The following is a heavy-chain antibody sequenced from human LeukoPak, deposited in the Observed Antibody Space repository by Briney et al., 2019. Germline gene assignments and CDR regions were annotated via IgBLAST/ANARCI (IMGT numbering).Heavy chain of an antibody. J-gene: IGHJ6*04. Sequence: SGGSLRLSCAASGVTFSSYEMNWVRQAPGKGLEWVSYISSSGSTIYYADSVKGRFTISRDDAENSLYLQMNSLRAEDTAVYYCAELGITMIGGVWGKGTTVTISS. CDR2: ISSSGSTI. V-gene: IGHV3-48*03. D-gene: IGHD3-10*02. CDR1: GVTFSSYE. CDR3: AELGITMIGGV.